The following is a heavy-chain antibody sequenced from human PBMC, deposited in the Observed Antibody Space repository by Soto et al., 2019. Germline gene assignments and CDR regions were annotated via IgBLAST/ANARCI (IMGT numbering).Heavy chain of an antibody. Sequence: AESLKISCSGSRDNIISHWISLVRQRPGKGMEWMGWIDTNGSYTTYSPSVEGHVSITADESKRTVYLKCSSLKATDTALYYCLRHWDHFDSSGYDFHPWRQ. V-gene: IGHV5-10-1*01. J-gene: IGHJ5*02. CDR3: LRHWDHFDSSGYDFHP. CDR2: IDTNGSYT. D-gene: IGHD3-22*01. CDR1: RDNIISHW.